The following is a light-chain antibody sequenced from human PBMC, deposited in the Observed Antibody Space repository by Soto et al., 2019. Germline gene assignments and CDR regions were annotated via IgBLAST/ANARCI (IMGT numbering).Light chain of an antibody. Sequence: DIQMTQSPSSLSASVGDRVTITCHASQDISNYLNWYQQKPGKAPKLLIYDASNLEAGVPSRFSGSESGTDFTFTISSLQPEDIATYYCQQYDNLPLTFGPGTKVDIK. CDR1: QDISNY. J-gene: IGKJ3*01. CDR3: QQYDNLPLT. V-gene: IGKV1-33*01. CDR2: DAS.